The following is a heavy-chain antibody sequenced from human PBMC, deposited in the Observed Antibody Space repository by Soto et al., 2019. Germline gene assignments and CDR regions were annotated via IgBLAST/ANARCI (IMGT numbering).Heavy chain of an antibody. CDR3: AREVGGHDY. CDR1: GYTFSDHY. Sequence: QVQLVQSGAEVKKPGASVKVSCKASGYTFSDHYIHWVRQAPGQGLEWMGYVTPNIGNTHFARKFQGRITMTRDTSVITAYMELSSLTSDDTAIYYCAREVGGHDYWCQGTLVTVSS. CDR2: VTPNIGNT. D-gene: IGHD1-1*01. V-gene: IGHV1-2*02. J-gene: IGHJ4*02.